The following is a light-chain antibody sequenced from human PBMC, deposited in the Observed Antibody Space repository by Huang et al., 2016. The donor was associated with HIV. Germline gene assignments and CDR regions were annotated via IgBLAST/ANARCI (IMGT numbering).Light chain of an antibody. CDR3: LQHHAYPRT. J-gene: IGKJ1*01. V-gene: IGKV1-17*03. Sequence: DIQMTQSPSAMSASVGDKVTITCRAGQAISNYVVWFQQKPGRAPKRLIYAASSLQSGVPTRFSGSGYGTKFTLTITSLQPEDFATYYCLQHHAYPRTFGPGTKVEVK. CDR1: QAISNY. CDR2: AAS.